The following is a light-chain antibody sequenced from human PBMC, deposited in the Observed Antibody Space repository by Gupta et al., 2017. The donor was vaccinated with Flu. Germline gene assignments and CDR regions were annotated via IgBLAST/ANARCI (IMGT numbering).Light chain of an antibody. CDR1: QSIQSN. CDR3: QHGDSAPRT. V-gene: IGKV1-39*01. J-gene: IGKJ1*01. Sequence: PSSPSASVGGRVTITCRASQSIQSNVHWTRRKPGEVADLLICASSMLASQVPARLSGSGSRTAFTLTIIRLQLKVFPRSYSQHGDSAPRTFGQGTKVEVK. CDR2: ASS.